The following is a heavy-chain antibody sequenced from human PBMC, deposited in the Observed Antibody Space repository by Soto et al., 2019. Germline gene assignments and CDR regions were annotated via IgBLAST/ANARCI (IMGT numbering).Heavy chain of an antibody. J-gene: IGHJ4*02. D-gene: IGHD6-19*01. CDR2: IFSSGST. Sequence: SETISLTCTVSAGSISGHICIWIRQSPGKGLEWIGHIFSSGSTNYNPSLKSRVTLSADTSKNQFSLRLSSVTAADTAVYDCAGVGSSGWSPDNWGQGSLVTVSS. CDR1: AGSISGHI. V-gene: IGHV4-59*11. CDR3: AGVGSSGWSPDN.